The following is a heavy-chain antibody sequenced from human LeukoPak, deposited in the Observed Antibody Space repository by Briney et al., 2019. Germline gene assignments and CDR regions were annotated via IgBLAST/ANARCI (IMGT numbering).Heavy chain of an antibody. CDR3: ARDSGSYRPYFDY. J-gene: IGHJ4*02. Sequence: GGSLRLFCAASGFTFSDYYMSWIRQAPGEGLEWVSYISSSGSTIYYADSVKGRFTISRDNAKNSLYLQMSSLRAEDTAVYYCARDSGSYRPYFDYWGQGTLVTVSS. CDR1: GFTFSDYY. CDR2: ISSSGSTI. V-gene: IGHV3-11*01. D-gene: IGHD1-26*01.